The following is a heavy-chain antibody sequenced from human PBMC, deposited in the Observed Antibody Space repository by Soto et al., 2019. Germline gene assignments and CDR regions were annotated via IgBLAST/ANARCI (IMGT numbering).Heavy chain of an antibody. CDR1: GYTFTSYA. CDR3: ARSSGWYVWFDP. V-gene: IGHV1-3*05. Sequence: QVQLVQSGAEEKKPGASVKVSCKASGYTFTSYAMHWVRQAPGQRLEWMGWINAGNGNTKYSQKFQGRVTITRDTSASTAYRELSSLRSEDTAVYYYARSSGWYVWFDPWGQGTLVTVSS. J-gene: IGHJ5*02. D-gene: IGHD6-13*01. CDR2: INAGNGNT.